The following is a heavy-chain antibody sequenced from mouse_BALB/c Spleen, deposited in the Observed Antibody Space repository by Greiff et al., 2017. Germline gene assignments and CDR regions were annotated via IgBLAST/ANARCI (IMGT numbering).Heavy chain of an antibody. D-gene: IGHD1-1*01. CDR1: GFSLTSYG. CDR2: IWSGGST. Sequence: QVQLQQSGPGLVQPSQSLSITCTVSGFSLTSYGVHWVRQSPGKGLEWLGVIWSGGSTDYNAAFISRLSISKDNSKSQVFFKMNSLQANDTAIYYCARSNGPWAMDYWGQGTSVTVSS. CDR3: ARSNGPWAMDY. J-gene: IGHJ4*01. V-gene: IGHV2-2*02.